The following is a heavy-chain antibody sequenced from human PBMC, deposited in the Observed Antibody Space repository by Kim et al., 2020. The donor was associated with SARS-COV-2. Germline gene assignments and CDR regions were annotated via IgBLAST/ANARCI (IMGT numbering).Heavy chain of an antibody. J-gene: IGHJ4*01. Sequence: SETLSLTCTVSGGSISSSSYYWGWIRQPPGKGLEWIGSIYYSGSTYYNPSLKSRVTISVDTSKNQFSLKLSSVTAADTAVYYCARSNMYSSSSWGYFDY. D-gene: IGHD6-6*01. CDR2: IYYSGST. V-gene: IGHV4-39*01. CDR1: GGSISSSSYY. CDR3: ARSNMYSSSSWGYFDY.